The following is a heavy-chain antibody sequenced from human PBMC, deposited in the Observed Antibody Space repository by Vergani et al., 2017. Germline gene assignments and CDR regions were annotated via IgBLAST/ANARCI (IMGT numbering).Heavy chain of an antibody. CDR2: INWNSDSI. J-gene: IGHJ2*01. Sequence: EVQLVESGGGLVQPGRSLRLSCAASGFTFDDYAMHWVRQAPGKGLEWVSGINWNSDSIAYADSVMGRFTISRDNAKNSLYLQMNSLRAEATALYYCVKXIAASGNYWYFDLWGRGTLVTVSS. CDR3: VKXIAASGNYWYFDL. V-gene: IGHV3-9*01. D-gene: IGHD6-13*01. CDR1: GFTFDDYA.